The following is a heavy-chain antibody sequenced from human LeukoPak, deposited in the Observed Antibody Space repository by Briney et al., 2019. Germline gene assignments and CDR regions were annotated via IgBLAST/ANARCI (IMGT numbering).Heavy chain of an antibody. CDR1: GGSISSSNW. V-gene: IGHV4-4*02. CDR2: IYTSGST. Sequence: SETLSLTCAVSGGSISSSNWWSWVRQPPGKGLEWIGRIYTSGSTNYNPSLKSRVTISVDTSKNQFSLKLSSVTAADTAVYYCAREGNDFWSGYYTPFDYWGQGTLVTVSS. CDR3: AREGNDFWSGYYTPFDY. J-gene: IGHJ4*02. D-gene: IGHD3-3*01.